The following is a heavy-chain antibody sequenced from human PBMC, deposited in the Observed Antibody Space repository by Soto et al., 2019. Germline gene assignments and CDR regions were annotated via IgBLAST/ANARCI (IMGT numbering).Heavy chain of an antibody. Sequence: GGSLRLSCAASGFTFISDAMSWVRQAPGKGLEWVSAISGGGGSTYYADSVKGRFTISRDNSKNTLYLQMNSLRAEDTAVYYCAKDHSGTYGPHYWGKETLVRVAS. CDR1: GFTFISDA. CDR2: ISGGGGST. D-gene: IGHD1-26*01. V-gene: IGHV3-23*01. J-gene: IGHJ4*02. CDR3: AKDHSGTYGPHY.